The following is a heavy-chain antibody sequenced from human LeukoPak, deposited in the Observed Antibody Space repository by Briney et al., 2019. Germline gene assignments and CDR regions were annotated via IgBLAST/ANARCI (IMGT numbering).Heavy chain of an antibody. J-gene: IGHJ3*02. V-gene: IGHV4-38-2*02. Sequence: SETLSLTCSVSGFSISRGFYWGWIRQPPGQGLEWIATIYHTGSTYYNSSLRSRVTISVDTSKNQFSLRLSSVTAADTAVYYCARDRATIAADAFDIWGQGTMVTVSS. CDR2: IYHTGST. CDR3: ARDRATIAADAFDI. CDR1: GFSISRGFY. D-gene: IGHD6-25*01.